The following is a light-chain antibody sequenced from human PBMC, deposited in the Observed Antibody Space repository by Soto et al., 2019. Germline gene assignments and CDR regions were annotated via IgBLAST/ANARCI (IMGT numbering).Light chain of an antibody. J-gene: IGKJ2*01. CDR3: MQSVDNLT. Sequence: DIVMTQTPLSLSVTPVQSASISCTSILSLLHSNGRTYLSWYVQKSGQTPQRLIHEVSVRFTGVPDRFSGSGSGTDFTLKISRVETEDAGIFYCMQSVDNLTFGQGTKLEIK. CDR1: LSLLHSNGRTY. V-gene: IGKV2D-29*01. CDR2: EVS.